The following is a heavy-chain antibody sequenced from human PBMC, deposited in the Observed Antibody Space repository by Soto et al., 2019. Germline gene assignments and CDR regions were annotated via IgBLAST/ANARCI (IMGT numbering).Heavy chain of an antibody. D-gene: IGHD4-4*01. CDR1: GFSLSTSGMC. Sequence: SGPTLVNPTQTLTLPCTFSGFSLSTSGMCVSWIRQPPGKALEWLALIDWDDDKYYSTSLKTRLTISKDTSKNQVVLTMTNMDTVDPAPYYCARSTVYYGMDVWGQGTTVTVSS. CDR3: ARSTVYYGMDV. CDR2: IDWDDDK. V-gene: IGHV2-70*01. J-gene: IGHJ6*02.